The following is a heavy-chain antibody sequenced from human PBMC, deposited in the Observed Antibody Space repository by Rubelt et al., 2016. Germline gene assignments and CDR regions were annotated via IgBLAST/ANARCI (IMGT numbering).Heavy chain of an antibody. V-gene: IGHV4-59*13. CDR2: IYYSGST. D-gene: IGHD6-19*01. J-gene: IGHJ4*02. CDR3: ARDPGWPGTFDY. Sequence: GKGLEWIGYIYYSGSTNYNPSLNSRGTISVDTSKSQFSLKLTSVTAADTAVYYCARDPGWPGTFDYWGQGILVTVSS.